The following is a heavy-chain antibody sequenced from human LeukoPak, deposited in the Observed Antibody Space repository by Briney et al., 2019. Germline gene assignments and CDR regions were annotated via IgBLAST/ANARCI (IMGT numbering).Heavy chain of an antibody. CDR1: GFTFSRYW. J-gene: IGHJ4*02. D-gene: IGHD2-8*02. V-gene: IGHV3-7*01. CDR2: IKHDGSEK. Sequence: AGGSLRLSCAASGFTFSRYWMSWVRQAPGKGLEWVANIKHDGSEKYYVESVKGRFTISRDNAKNSLYLQMNSLTAEDTAVYYCARGGLYWHGPSGDYWGQGTLVSVSS. CDR3: ARGGLYWHGPSGDY.